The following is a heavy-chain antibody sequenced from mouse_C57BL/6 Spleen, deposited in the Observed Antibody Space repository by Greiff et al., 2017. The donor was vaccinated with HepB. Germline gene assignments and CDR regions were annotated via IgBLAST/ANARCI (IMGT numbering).Heavy chain of an antibody. V-gene: IGHV1-19*01. J-gene: IGHJ2*01. CDR2: INPYNGGT. D-gene: IGHD1-1*01. Sequence: EVQLQQSGPVLVKPGASVKMSCKASGYTFTDYYMNWVKQSHGKSLEWIGVINPYNGGTSYNQKFKGKATLTVDKSSSTAYMELNSMTSEDSAVDYCARGGITTVVADFDYWGQGTTLTVSS. CDR1: GYTFTDYY. CDR3: ARGGITTVVADFDY.